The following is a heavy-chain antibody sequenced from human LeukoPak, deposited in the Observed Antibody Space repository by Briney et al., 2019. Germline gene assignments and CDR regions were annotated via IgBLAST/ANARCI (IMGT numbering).Heavy chain of an antibody. CDR1: GFTFGDYA. J-gene: IGHJ4*02. CDR2: IRSKAYGGTT. D-gene: IGHD5-12*01. CDR3: TRDRGVYSGYDSHYFDY. V-gene: IGHV3-49*03. Sequence: GGSLRLSCTASGFTFGDYAMNWFRQAPGKGLEGVGFIRSKAYGGTTEYAASVKGRFTISRDDSKSIANLQMNSLKREDTAVYYCTRDRGVYSGYDSHYFDYWGQGTLVTVSS.